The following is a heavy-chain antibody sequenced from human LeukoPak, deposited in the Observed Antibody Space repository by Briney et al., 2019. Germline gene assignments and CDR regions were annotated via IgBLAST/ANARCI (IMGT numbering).Heavy chain of an antibody. D-gene: IGHD3-10*01. CDR2: INPNSGGT. Sequence: GASVKVSCKASGYTFTGYYVHWVRQAPGQGLEWMGWINPNSGGTNYAQKFQGRVTMTRDTSISTAYMELSRLRSDDTAVYYCARDSMVRGVIRDYWGQGTLVTVSS. CDR1: GYTFTGYY. J-gene: IGHJ4*02. V-gene: IGHV1-2*02. CDR3: ARDSMVRGVIRDY.